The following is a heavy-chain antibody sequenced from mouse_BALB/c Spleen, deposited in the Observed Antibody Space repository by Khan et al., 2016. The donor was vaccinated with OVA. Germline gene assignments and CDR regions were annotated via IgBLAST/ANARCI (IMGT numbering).Heavy chain of an antibody. CDR1: GYSITSDYV. CDR2: ISYSGNT. V-gene: IGHV3-2*02. D-gene: IGHD1-1*01. CDR3: AQIYGGGFDY. J-gene: IGHJ2*01. Sequence: VQLQQSGPGLVKPSQSLTLTCTVTGYSITSDYVWYWIRQLPGNKLELMGYISYSGNTNYNPSLKSRISITRDKSKNQFFLQLNSVTTEDTATYYCAQIYGGGFDYWGQGTPLTVSS.